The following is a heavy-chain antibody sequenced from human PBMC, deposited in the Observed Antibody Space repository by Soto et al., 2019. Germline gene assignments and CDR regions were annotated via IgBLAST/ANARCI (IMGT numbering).Heavy chain of an antibody. Sequence: SETLSLTCTVSGASMNSYHWSWIRQPAGKGLEWIGHIHSSGSTNYNPSLKSRVTVSVDTSKTQFSLRLMSLTAADTAVYYCARDQGVAAAGITWFDPWGQGSLVTVSS. CDR2: IHSSGST. CDR3: ARDQGVAAAGITWFDP. V-gene: IGHV4-4*07. CDR1: GASMNSYH. D-gene: IGHD6-13*01. J-gene: IGHJ5*02.